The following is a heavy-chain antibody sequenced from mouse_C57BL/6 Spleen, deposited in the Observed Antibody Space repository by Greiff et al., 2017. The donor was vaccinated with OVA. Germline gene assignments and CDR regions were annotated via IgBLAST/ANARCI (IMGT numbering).Heavy chain of an antibody. CDR1: GYTFTSYW. CDR2: IDPSDSYT. CDR3: AREDPYSRGYFDV. V-gene: IGHV1-50*01. D-gene: IGHD2-12*01. J-gene: IGHJ1*03. Sequence: VQLQQPGAELVKPGASVKLSCKASGYTFTSYWMQWVKQRPGQGLEWIGEIDPSDSYTNYNQKFKGKATLTVDTSSSTAYMQLSSLTSEDSAVYYCAREDPYSRGYFDVWGTGTTVTVSS.